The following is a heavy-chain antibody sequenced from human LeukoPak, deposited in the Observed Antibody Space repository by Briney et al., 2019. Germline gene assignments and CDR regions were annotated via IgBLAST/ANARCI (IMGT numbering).Heavy chain of an antibody. CDR3: ARRDSSGYLIYYFDY. CDR1: GFTFSSYE. V-gene: IGHV3-48*03. J-gene: IGHJ4*02. CDR2: ISSSGSTI. Sequence: GGSLRLSCAASGFTFSSYEMNWVRQAPGKGLEWVSYISSSGSTIYYADSVKGRFTISRDNAKNSLYLRMNSLRAEDTAVYYCARRDSSGYLIYYFDYWGQGTLVTVSS. D-gene: IGHD3-22*01.